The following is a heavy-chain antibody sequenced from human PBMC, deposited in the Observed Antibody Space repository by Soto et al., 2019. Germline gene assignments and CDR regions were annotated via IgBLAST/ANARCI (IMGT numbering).Heavy chain of an antibody. V-gene: IGHV3-21*01. D-gene: IGHD6-19*01. Sequence: EVQLVESGGGLVKPGGSLRLSCAASGFTFSSYSMNWFRQAPVKGLEWVSSISSSSSYIYYADSVKGRFTISRDNAKNSLYLQVNSRKAEDTAVYYCARENQIAVAGWGQGTLVTVSS. CDR3: ARENQIAVAG. J-gene: IGHJ4*02. CDR1: GFTFSSYS. CDR2: ISSSSSYI.